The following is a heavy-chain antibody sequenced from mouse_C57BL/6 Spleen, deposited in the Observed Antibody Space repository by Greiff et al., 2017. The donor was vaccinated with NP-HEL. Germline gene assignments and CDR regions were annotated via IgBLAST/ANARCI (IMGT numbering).Heavy chain of an antibody. J-gene: IGHJ3*01. Sequence: VMLVESGPELVKPGASVKLSCKASGYTFTSYDINWVKQRPGQGLEWIGWIYPRDGSTKYNEKFKGKATLTVDTSSSTAYMELHSLTSEDSAVYFCARWAGSAWFAYWGQGTLVTVSA. CDR2: IYPRDGST. D-gene: IGHD3-3*01. CDR3: ARWAGSAWFAY. V-gene: IGHV1-85*01. CDR1: GYTFTSYD.